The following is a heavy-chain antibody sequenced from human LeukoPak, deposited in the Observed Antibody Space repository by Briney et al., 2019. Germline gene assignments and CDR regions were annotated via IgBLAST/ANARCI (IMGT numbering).Heavy chain of an antibody. CDR2: ISYDGSNK. J-gene: IGHJ4*02. CDR3: AKDSVVLLSLGEISLNGAYFDY. Sequence: GGSLRLSCAASGFTFSSYGMHWVRQAPGKGLEWVAVISYDGSNKYYADSVKGRFTISRDNSKNTLYLQMNSLRAEDTAVYYCAKDSVVLLSLGEISLNGAYFDYWGQGTLVTVSS. CDR1: GFTFSSYG. D-gene: IGHD3-16*02. V-gene: IGHV3-30*18.